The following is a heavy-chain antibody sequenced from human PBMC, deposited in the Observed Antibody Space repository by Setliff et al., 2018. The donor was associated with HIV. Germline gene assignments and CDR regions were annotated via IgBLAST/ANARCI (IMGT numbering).Heavy chain of an antibody. CDR1: GYTFTDNY. CDR2: INPSSGRT. D-gene: IGHD3-22*01. Sequence: ASVKVSCKASGYTFTDNYIHWVRQAPGQGLEWVAWINPSSGRTDYAQRFQGRVTLTSDSSISTAYMELSRLRSDDTAVYYCARVSGGYPPYFDYWGQGTLVTVSS. CDR3: ARVSGGYPPYFDY. V-gene: IGHV1-2*02. J-gene: IGHJ4*02.